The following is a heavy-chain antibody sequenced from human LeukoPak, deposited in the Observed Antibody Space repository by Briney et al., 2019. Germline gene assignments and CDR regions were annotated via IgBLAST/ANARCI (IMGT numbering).Heavy chain of an antibody. V-gene: IGHV3-23*01. J-gene: IGHJ3*02. D-gene: IGHD3-16*01. CDR3: AKSQFGGVFDGFDI. CDR1: GFTFSSHA. CDR2: IGGSGGTT. Sequence: GGSLRLSCAVAGFTFSSHAMSWVRQAPGKGLEWVSAIGGSGGTTFYADSVKGRFTISRDSSKNTLYLQMSSLRAEDTAVYYCAKSQFGGVFDGFDIWGQGTMVTVSS.